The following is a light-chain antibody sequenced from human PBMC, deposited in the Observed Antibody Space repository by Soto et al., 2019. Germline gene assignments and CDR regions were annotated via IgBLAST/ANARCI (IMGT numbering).Light chain of an antibody. V-gene: IGLV2-14*01. Sequence: QSALTQPASVSGSPGQSITISCTGTSSDIGGYNYVSWYQQHPGKVPKLMIYEVSNRPSGVSTRFSGSNSGNTASLTISGLQAEDEADYYCSSYTNNNTPVFGTGTKLTVL. J-gene: IGLJ1*01. CDR1: SSDIGGYNY. CDR3: SSYTNNNTPV. CDR2: EVS.